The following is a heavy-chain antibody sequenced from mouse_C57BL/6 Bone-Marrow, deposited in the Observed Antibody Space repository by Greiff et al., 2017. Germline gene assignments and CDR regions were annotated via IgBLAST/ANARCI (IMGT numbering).Heavy chain of an antibody. J-gene: IGHJ4*01. Sequence: EVKLEESGPELVKPGASVKISCKASGYSFTGYYMHWVKQSHGNILDWIGYIYPYNGVSSYNQKFKGKATLTVDKSSSTAYMELRSLTSEDSAVYYCAKEDGYYFFYAMDYWGQGTSVTVSS. V-gene: IGHV1-31*01. CDR3: AKEDGYYFFYAMDY. D-gene: IGHD2-3*01. CDR1: GYSFTGYY. CDR2: IYPYNGVS.